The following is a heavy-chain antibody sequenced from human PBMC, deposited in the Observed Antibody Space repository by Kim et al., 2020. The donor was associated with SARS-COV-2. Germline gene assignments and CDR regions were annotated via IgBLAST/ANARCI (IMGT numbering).Heavy chain of an antibody. CDR2: IYYSGST. CDR3: ARDLNIAAAGRWGIDP. Sequence: SETLSLTCTVSGGSISSYYWSWIRQPPGKGLEWIGYIYYSGSTNYNPSLKSRVTISVDTSKNQFSLKLSSVTAADTAVYYCARDLNIAAAGRWGIDPWGQGTLVTVSS. CDR1: GGSISSYY. J-gene: IGHJ5*02. D-gene: IGHD6-13*01. V-gene: IGHV4-59*01.